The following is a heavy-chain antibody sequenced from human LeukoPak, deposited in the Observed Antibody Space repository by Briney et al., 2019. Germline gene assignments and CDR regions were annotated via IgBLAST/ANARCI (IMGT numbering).Heavy chain of an antibody. Sequence: GSLRLSYAASGLTFTNFQMNWVRQAPGKTLEWVSSIDSSGSTIYYGDSVKGRFTISRDNAKNSLDLQMDSLRAEDTAVYYCATGSLPGGFDHWGQGNLVTVSS. CDR3: ATGSLPGGFDH. D-gene: IGHD1-14*01. J-gene: IGHJ4*02. CDR2: IDSSGSTI. CDR1: GLTFTNFQ. V-gene: IGHV3-48*03.